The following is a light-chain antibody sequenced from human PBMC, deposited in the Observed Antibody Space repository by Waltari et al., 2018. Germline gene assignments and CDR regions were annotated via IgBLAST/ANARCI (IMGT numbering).Light chain of an antibody. CDR1: TPNIGTNY. J-gene: IGLJ3*02. V-gene: IGLV1-51*01. CDR2: EDN. Sequence: QSVLPQAPSVSAAPGQKVTISCSGSTPNIGTNYVSWYQQFPGTAPKLLIYEDNRRPSGIPDRFSGSKSGASATLGITGLQTGDEANYYCGTWDSSLGIGVLGGGTRVTVL. CDR3: GTWDSSLGIGV.